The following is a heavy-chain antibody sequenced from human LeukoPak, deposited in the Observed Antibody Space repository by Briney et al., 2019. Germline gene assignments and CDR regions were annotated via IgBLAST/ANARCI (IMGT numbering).Heavy chain of an antibody. Sequence: SETLSLTCTVSGGSISNYYWSWIRQPPGKGLEWIGYIYYSGSTNYNPSLKSRVTISVDTSKNQFSLKLSSVTAADTAVYYCARRDYDILTGYVDWYFDLWGRGTLVTVSS. J-gene: IGHJ2*01. V-gene: IGHV4-59*01. CDR2: IYYSGST. CDR1: GGSISNYY. D-gene: IGHD3-9*01. CDR3: ARRDYDILTGYVDWYFDL.